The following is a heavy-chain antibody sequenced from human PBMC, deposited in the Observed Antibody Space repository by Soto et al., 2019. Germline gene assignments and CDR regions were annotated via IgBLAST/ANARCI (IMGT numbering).Heavy chain of an antibody. V-gene: IGHV5-51*01. Sequence: PGESLKISCKGSGDSFNTYWIAWVRQMPGKGLEWMGITHPGDSETRYSPSSEGQVTISADKSISTAYLQWSSLKAPDTAMYYCARQGRDGHNQGYGMDVWGQGTTVTVSS. CDR2: THPGDSET. CDR3: ARQGRDGHNQGYGMDV. CDR1: GDSFNTYW. J-gene: IGHJ6*02.